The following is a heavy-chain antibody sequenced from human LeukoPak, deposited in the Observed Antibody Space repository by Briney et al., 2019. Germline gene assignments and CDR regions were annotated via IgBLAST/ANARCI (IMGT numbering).Heavy chain of an antibody. CDR3: ARARGSYNWFDP. V-gene: IGHV1-2*02. D-gene: IGHD3-16*01. Sequence: ASVKVSCKASGGTFSSYAISWVRQAPGQGLEWMGWINPNSGGTNYAQKFQGRVTMTRDTSISTAYMELSRLRSDDTAVYYCARARGSYNWFDPWGQGTLVTVSS. CDR1: GGTFSSYA. J-gene: IGHJ5*02. CDR2: INPNSGGT.